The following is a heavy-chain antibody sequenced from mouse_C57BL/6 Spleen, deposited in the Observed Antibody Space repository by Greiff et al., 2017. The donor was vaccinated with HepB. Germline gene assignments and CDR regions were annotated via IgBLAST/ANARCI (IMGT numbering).Heavy chain of an antibody. V-gene: IGHV1-80*01. CDR3: ARGATTAFDY. Sequence: VQVVESGAELVKPGASVKISCKASGYAFSSYWMNWVKQRPGKGLEWIGQIYPGDGDTNYNGKFKGKATLTADKSSSTAYMQLSSLTSEDSAVYFCARGATTAFDYWGQGTTLTVSA. CDR1: GYAFSSYW. CDR2: IYPGDGDT. J-gene: IGHJ2*01. D-gene: IGHD3-1*01.